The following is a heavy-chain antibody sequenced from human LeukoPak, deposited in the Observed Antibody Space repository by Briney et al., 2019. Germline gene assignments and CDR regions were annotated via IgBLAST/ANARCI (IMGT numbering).Heavy chain of an antibody. D-gene: IGHD4-17*01. J-gene: IGHJ4*02. Sequence: GGSLRLSCAASGFTFSSYAMSWVRQAPGKGLEWVLGISGSGGSTYYADSVEGRFTISRDISKNTLYLQMNSLRVEDTAVYYCAKVFRSGDLFVSDYWGQGTLVTVSS. V-gene: IGHV3-23*01. CDR1: GFTFSSYA. CDR3: AKVFRSGDLFVSDY. CDR2: ISGSGGST.